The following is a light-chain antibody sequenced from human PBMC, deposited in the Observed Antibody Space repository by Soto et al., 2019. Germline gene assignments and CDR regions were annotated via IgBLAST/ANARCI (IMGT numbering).Light chain of an antibody. CDR3: HHYGSSPLT. CDR2: DAA. Sequence: EIVLTQSPGTLSLSPGERVTLSCRASENVRGSKVAWYQQKPGEAPRLLIFDAAIRVLGIPDRFSGSGSGTDFTLTISRLEPEDFAVYYCHHYGSSPLTFGQGPRLEIK. CDR1: ENVRGSK. V-gene: IGKV3-20*01. J-gene: IGKJ5*01.